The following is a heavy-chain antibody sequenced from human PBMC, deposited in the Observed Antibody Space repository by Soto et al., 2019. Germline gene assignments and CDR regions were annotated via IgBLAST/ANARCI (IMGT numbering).Heavy chain of an antibody. Sequence: EVQLLESGGGLVQPGGSLRLSCAASGFTFSSYAMSWVRQAPGKGLEWVSGISGSGDSTYYADSVKGRFTISRDNSKNSLYREMSSLEAEDTAVYDCAKGVPGIAVAGTGYFQHWGQGTLVTVSS. CDR3: AKGVPGIAVAGTGYFQH. CDR2: ISGSGDST. V-gene: IGHV3-23*01. D-gene: IGHD6-19*01. CDR1: GFTFSSYA. J-gene: IGHJ1*01.